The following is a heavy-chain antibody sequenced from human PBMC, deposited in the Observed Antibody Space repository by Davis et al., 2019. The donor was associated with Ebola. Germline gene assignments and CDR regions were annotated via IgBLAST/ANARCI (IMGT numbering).Heavy chain of an antibody. D-gene: IGHD5-12*01. CDR3: ARDRPLGGGYETYYYYGMDV. V-gene: IGHV3-9*01. CDR2: ISWTSGSI. J-gene: IGHJ6*02. Sequence: SLKISCAASGFTFDDYAMHWVRQAPGKGLEWVSGISWTSGSIGYADSVKGRFTISRDNAKNSLYLQMNSLRADDTAVYYCARDRPLGGGYETYYYYGMDVWGQGTTVTVSS. CDR1: GFTFDDYA.